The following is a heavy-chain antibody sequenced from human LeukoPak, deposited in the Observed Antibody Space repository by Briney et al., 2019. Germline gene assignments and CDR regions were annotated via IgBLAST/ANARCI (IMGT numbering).Heavy chain of an antibody. Sequence: SETLSLTCTVSGGSISSTNYYWAWIRQPPGKGLEWIGNIYYSGSTYYNASLNSRITMSIDTSKNRFSLRLSSVTAADTAVYYCARGHAAGTSERLDYWGQGTLVTVSS. D-gene: IGHD6-13*01. CDR3: ARGHAAGTSERLDY. V-gene: IGHV4-39*01. CDR2: IYYSGST. J-gene: IGHJ4*02. CDR1: GGSISSTNYY.